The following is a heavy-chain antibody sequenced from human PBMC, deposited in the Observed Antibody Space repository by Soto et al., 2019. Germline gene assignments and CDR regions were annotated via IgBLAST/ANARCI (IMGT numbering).Heavy chain of an antibody. CDR1: GGTFSSYA. D-gene: IGHD6-19*01. CDR3: ARGRVPGTFRFAP. J-gene: IGHJ5*02. V-gene: IGHV1-69*13. Sequence: SVKVSCKASGGTFSSYAISWVRQAPGQGLEWMGGIIPIFGTANYAQKFQGRVTITADESTSTAYMELSSLRSEDTAVYYCARGRVPGTFRFAPWGQGTPVTVSS. CDR2: IIPIFGTA.